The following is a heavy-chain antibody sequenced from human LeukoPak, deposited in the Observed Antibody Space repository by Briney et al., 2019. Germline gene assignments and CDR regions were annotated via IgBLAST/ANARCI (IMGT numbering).Heavy chain of an antibody. CDR1: GFTFSSYG. CDR2: ISYDGSNK. D-gene: IGHD4-17*01. CDR3: AKDFEVGEAVTLDY. Sequence: GSLRLSCAASGFTFSSYGMHWVRQAPGKGLEWVAVISYDGSNKYYADSVKGRFTISRDNSKNTLYLQMNSLRAEDTAVYYCAKDFEVGEAVTLDYWGQGTLVTVSS. J-gene: IGHJ4*02. V-gene: IGHV3-30*18.